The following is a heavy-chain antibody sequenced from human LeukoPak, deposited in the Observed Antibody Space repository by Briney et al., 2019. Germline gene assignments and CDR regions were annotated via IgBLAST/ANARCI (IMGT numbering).Heavy chain of an antibody. CDR1: GFTFSSYA. CDR2: ISGSGGST. J-gene: IGHJ3*02. D-gene: IGHD2-21*02. V-gene: IGHV3-23*01. Sequence: GGSLRLSCAASGFTFSSYAMSWVRQAPGKGMEWVSAISGSGGSTYYADSVKGRFTISRDNSKNTLYLQMNSLRAEDTAVYYCAKSYCGGDCYRAWGAFDIWGQGTMVTVSS. CDR3: AKSYCGGDCYRAWGAFDI.